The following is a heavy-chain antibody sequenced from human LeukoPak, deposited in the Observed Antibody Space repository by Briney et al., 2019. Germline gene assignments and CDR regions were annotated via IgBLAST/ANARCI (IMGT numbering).Heavy chain of an antibody. CDR1: GFTFSNFL. CDR3: ARGSGRIAAGGSEHY. CDR2: ISYDGSDK. Sequence: GGSLRLSCAASGFTFSNFLMHWVRQAPGKGLEWVAVISYDGSDKNYGDSVKGRFTISRDNSKNTLYLQMDSLRTEDTAVYYCARGSGRIAAGGSEHYWGQGTLVTVSS. J-gene: IGHJ4*02. D-gene: IGHD6-13*01. V-gene: IGHV3-30-3*01.